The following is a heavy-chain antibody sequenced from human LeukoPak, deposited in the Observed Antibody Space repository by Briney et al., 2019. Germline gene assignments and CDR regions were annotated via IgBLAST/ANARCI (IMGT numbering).Heavy chain of an antibody. V-gene: IGHV4-38-2*02. D-gene: IGHD3-22*01. Sequence: SETLSLTCTVSGYSISSGYYWGWIRQPPGKGLAWIGSIYHIGSTYYNLSLKSLVTISVDPSKNQISLKLTSVTAADTAVYYCARGPYKYDGSGAFDIWGQGTMVTVSS. CDR3: ARGPYKYDGSGAFDI. CDR2: IYHIGST. J-gene: IGHJ3*02. CDR1: GYSISSGYY.